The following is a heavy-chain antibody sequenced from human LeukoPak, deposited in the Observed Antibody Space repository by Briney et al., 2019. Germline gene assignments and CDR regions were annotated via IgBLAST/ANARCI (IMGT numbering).Heavy chain of an antibody. Sequence: PGGSLRLSCAASGFTFSDKWMHWVRQAPGKGLVWVSRISPDGTTINYADSVKGRFTISRDNAKNTVYLQMNSVRAEDTAVYYCAIYTPTPGMDVWGQGTTVTVSS. CDR1: GFTFSDKW. V-gene: IGHV3-74*01. J-gene: IGHJ6*02. CDR2: ISPDGTTI. D-gene: IGHD5-12*01. CDR3: AIYTPTPGMDV.